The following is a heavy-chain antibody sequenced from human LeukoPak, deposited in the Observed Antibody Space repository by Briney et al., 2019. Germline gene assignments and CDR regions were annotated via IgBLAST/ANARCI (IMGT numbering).Heavy chain of an antibody. V-gene: IGHV4-30-2*01. J-gene: IGHJ4*02. CDR2: IYHNGST. Sequence: SQTLSLTCAVSGGSISSGGYSWSWIRQPPGKGLEWIGYIYHNGSTYYNPSLKSRVTISVDRSKNQFSLKLSSVTAADTAVYYCAREVGATPSYFDYWGQGTLVTVSS. CDR1: GGSISSGGYS. CDR3: AREVGATPSYFDY. D-gene: IGHD1-26*01.